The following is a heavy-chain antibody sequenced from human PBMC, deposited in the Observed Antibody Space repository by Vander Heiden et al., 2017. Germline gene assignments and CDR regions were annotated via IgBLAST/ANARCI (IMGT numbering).Heavy chain of an antibody. Sequence: QVQLQQWGAGLLKPSETLSLTCAVFGGSFNGPYWTWISQLPGQGLEGIGEINHNGDTKYDPSLKGRLTILVDTSKKQFSLQLSSVTAADTAVYYCARGGVGYCSSTTCFNYYYGMDVWGQGTTVTVSS. CDR2: INHNGDT. CDR3: ARGGVGYCSSTTCFNYYYGMDV. V-gene: IGHV4-34*01. J-gene: IGHJ6*02. CDR1: GGSFNGPY. D-gene: IGHD2-2*01.